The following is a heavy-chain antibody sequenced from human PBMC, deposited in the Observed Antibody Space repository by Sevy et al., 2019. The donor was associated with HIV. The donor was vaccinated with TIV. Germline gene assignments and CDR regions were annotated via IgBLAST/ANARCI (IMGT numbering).Heavy chain of an antibody. CDR3: ATETRAPLAVAGYGGRYYYYGMDV. V-gene: IGHV1-24*01. D-gene: IGHD6-19*01. CDR1: GYTLTELS. J-gene: IGHJ6*02. Sequence: ASVKVSCKVSGYTLTELSMHWVRQAPGKGLEWMGGFDPEDGETIYAQKFQGRVTMTEDTSTDTAYMELSSLRSEDTAVYYCATETRAPLAVAGYGGRYYYYGMDVWGQGTTVTVSS. CDR2: FDPEDGET.